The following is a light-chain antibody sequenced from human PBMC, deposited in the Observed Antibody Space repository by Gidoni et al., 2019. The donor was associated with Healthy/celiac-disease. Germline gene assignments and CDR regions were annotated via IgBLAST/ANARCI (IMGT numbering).Light chain of an antibody. CDR3: QQYNSYAGT. CDR2: DSS. CDR1: QSISSW. Sequence: EIQMTQSPSTLSASVGDRVTITCRASQSISSWLAWYQQKPGNAPKLLIYDSSSLESGVPSRFSGSGSGTEFTLTISSLQPDDFATYYCQQYNSYAGTFXQXTKVEIK. J-gene: IGKJ1*01. V-gene: IGKV1-5*01.